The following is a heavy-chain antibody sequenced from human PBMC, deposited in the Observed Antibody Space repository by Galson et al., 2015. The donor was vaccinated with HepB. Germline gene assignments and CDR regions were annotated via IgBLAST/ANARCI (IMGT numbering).Heavy chain of an antibody. Sequence: SLRLSCAASGFTFSSYSMNWVRQAPGKGLEWVSSISSSSSYIYYADSVKGRFTISRDNAKNSLYLQMNSLRAEDTAVYYCAREVRRYYDSSGYSYYYYYMDVWGKGTTVTVSS. CDR3: AREVRRYYDSSGYSYYYYYMDV. CDR1: GFTFSSYS. CDR2: ISSSSSYI. D-gene: IGHD3-22*01. V-gene: IGHV3-21*01. J-gene: IGHJ6*03.